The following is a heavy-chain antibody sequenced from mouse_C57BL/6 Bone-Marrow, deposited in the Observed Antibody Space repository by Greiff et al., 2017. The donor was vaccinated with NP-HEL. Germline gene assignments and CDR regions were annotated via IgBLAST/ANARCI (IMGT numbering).Heavy chain of an antibody. CDR1: GYTFTSYG. D-gene: IGHD2-4*01. Sequence: VQLQQSGAELARPGASVKLSCKASGYTFTSYGISWVKQRTGQGLEWIGEIYPRSGNTYYNEKFKGKATLTADKSSSTAYMELRSLTSEDSAVYFCARGYDYDERDWYFDVWGTGTTVTVSS. CDR2: IYPRSGNT. J-gene: IGHJ1*03. V-gene: IGHV1-81*01. CDR3: ARGYDYDERDWYFDV.